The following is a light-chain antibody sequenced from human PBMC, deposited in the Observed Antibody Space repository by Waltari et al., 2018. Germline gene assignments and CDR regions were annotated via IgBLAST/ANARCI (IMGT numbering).Light chain of an antibody. CDR3: QQYNNWPPGYT. V-gene: IGKV3-15*01. CDR2: GAS. J-gene: IGKJ2*01. CDR1: QSGSSN. Sequence: EIVMTQSPATLSVSPGERATLPCRASQSGSSNLAWYQQKAGQAPRLLIYGASTRATGTPARFSGSGSGTEDTLTISSLQSEDFAVYYCQQYNNWPPGYTFGQGTKLEI.